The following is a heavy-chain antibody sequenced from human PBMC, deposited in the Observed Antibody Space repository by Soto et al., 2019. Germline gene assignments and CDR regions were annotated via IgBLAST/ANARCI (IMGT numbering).Heavy chain of an antibody. CDR2: IIPIFGTA. CDR3: ARGYGAAAGTLYFDY. J-gene: IGHJ4*01. Sequence: GRSVKISCQPSGVTLSSYASSWVQQAPVQGLEWMGGIIPIFGTANYAQKFQGRVTITADESTSTAYMELSSLRSEDTAVYYCARGYGAAAGTLYFDYWGHGTLVTVSS. CDR1: GVTLSSYA. D-gene: IGHD6-13*01. V-gene: IGHV1-69*01.